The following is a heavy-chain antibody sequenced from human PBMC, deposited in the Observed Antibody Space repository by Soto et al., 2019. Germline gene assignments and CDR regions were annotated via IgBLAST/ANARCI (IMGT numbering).Heavy chain of an antibody. CDR1: GYTFTSYL. Sequence: GASVKVSCKASGYTFTSYLIHWVRQAPGQGLEWMGIINPSGGSANYAQKFQGRVTMTRDTSTSTVYMELSSLRSEDTAVYYCARVLGGATPFFVYWGQGTLVTVSS. D-gene: IGHD1-26*01. V-gene: IGHV1-46*01. J-gene: IGHJ4*02. CDR2: INPSGGSA. CDR3: ARVLGGATPFFVY.